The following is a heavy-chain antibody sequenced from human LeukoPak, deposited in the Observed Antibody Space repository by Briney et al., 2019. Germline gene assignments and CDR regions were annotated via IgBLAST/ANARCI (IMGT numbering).Heavy chain of an antibody. CDR3: AKDLPYSSSWYYYFDY. Sequence: GGSLRLSCAASGFTVSNAWMSWVRQAPGKGLEWVSAISGSGGSTYYADSVKGRFTISRDNSKNTLYLQMNSLRAEDTAVYYCAKDLPYSSSWYYYFDYWGQGTLVTVSS. CDR2: ISGSGGST. D-gene: IGHD6-13*01. CDR1: GFTVSNAW. V-gene: IGHV3-23*01. J-gene: IGHJ4*02.